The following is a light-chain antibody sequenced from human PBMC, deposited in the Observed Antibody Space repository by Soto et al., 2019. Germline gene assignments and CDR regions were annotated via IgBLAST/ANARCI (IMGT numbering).Light chain of an antibody. CDR2: GAS. Sequence: EIVMTESPATLSVSPGERATLSCRASQSVSSNLAWYQQKPGQAPRLPIYGASTRATGIPARFSGSGSGTEFTLTISSLQSEDFAVYYCQQCNNWHSWTFGKGTKV. CDR3: QQCNNWHSWT. J-gene: IGKJ1*01. V-gene: IGKV3-15*01. CDR1: QSVSSN.